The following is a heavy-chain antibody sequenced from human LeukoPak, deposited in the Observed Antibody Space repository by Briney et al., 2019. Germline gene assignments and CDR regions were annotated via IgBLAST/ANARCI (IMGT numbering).Heavy chain of an antibody. V-gene: IGHV4-61*08. CDR1: GGSISSGGYY. Sequence: SETLSLTCTVSGGSISSGGYYWSWIRQPPGKGLEWLGYIFYTGSTNYNPSLKSRVTISLDTTKNQFSLKLNSVTAADTAAYYCARAKYDILTGYYSDAFDIWGQGTMVTVSS. J-gene: IGHJ3*02. CDR3: ARAKYDILTGYYSDAFDI. D-gene: IGHD3-9*01. CDR2: IFYTGST.